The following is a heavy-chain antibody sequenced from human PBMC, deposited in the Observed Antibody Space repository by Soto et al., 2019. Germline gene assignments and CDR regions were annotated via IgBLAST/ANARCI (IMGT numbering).Heavy chain of an antibody. J-gene: IGHJ5*02. D-gene: IGHD3-9*01. CDR2: MCYSGNT. CDR3: AGLNNYEICWFDP. Sequence: PAETLSLTCTVSRGSISSRSYCWGWILQPPGKGLEWIGNMCYSGNTYYNTSLKSRVTMSVDTSKNQFSLKVTSVTATDTAVYYCAGLNNYEICWFDPWGQGLLVTVSS. CDR1: RGSISSRSYC. V-gene: IGHV4-39*01.